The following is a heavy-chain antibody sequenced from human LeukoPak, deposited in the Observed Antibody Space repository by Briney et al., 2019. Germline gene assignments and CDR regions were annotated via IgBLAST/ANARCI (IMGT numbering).Heavy chain of an antibody. V-gene: IGHV1-8*02. D-gene: IGHD5-24*01. CDR1: GYTFTNYD. CDR3: ARSVRDGYIDY. Sequence: ASVKVSCKAFGYTFTNYDINWVRQATGQGLEWMGWMNPNSGNTGYAQKFQGRVTMTRSTSISTAYMELSSLRSEDTAVYYCARSVRDGYIDYWGQGTLVTVSS. CDR2: MNPNSGNT. J-gene: IGHJ4*02.